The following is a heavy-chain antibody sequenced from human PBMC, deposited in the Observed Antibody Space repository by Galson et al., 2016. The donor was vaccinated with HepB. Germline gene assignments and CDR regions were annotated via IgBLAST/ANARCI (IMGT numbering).Heavy chain of an antibody. Sequence: SLRLSCAASGFSFSTYWMSWVRQAPGKGLAWVSNIRKDGDVRDYGASVRGGFTISRDNAMNSLYLQMDDLSPEDTAVYYCVRDSSWNYNYWGQGALVTVSS. D-gene: IGHD1-7*01. CDR3: VRDSSWNYNY. V-gene: IGHV3-7*01. CDR2: IRKDGDVR. J-gene: IGHJ4*02. CDR1: GFSFSTYW.